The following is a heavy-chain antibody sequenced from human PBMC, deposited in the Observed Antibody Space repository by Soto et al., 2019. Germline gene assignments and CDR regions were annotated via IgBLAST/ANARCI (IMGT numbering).Heavy chain of an antibody. Sequence: PSETLSLTCTVSGGSISSSSYYWGWIRQPPGKGLEWIGSIYYSGSTYYNPSLKSRVTISVDTSKNQFSLKLSSVTAADTAVYYCARRNDYGDFDYWGQGTLVTVSS. CDR3: ARRNDYGDFDY. V-gene: IGHV4-39*01. J-gene: IGHJ4*02. D-gene: IGHD4-17*01. CDR2: IYYSGST. CDR1: GGSISSSSYY.